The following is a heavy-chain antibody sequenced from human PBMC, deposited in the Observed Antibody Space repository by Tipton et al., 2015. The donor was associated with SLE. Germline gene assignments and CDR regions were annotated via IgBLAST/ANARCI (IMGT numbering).Heavy chain of an antibody. CDR2: IYYSGST. Sequence: LRLSCTVSGGSISRNYWSWIRQPPGKGLEYIGYIYYSGSTNYNPSLKSRVTISVDMSKNQFSLKLTSVTAADTAVYYCARGCSDESCVDYWGQGSLVTVSS. CDR1: GGSISRNY. J-gene: IGHJ4*02. CDR3: ARGCSDESCVDY. D-gene: IGHD2-15*01. V-gene: IGHV4-59*01.